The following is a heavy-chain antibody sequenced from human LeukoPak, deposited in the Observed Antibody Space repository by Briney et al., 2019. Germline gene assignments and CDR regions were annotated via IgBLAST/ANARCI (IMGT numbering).Heavy chain of an antibody. V-gene: IGHV4-34*01. Sequence: PSETLSLTCAVYGGSFSGYYWSWIRQPPGKGLEWIGEINHSGSTNYNPSLKSRVTISVDTSKNQFSLKPSSVTAADTAVYYCAREYLAGTIGYWGQGTLVTVSS. J-gene: IGHJ4*02. CDR2: INHSGST. D-gene: IGHD1/OR15-1a*01. CDR3: AREYLAGTIGY. CDR1: GGSFSGYY.